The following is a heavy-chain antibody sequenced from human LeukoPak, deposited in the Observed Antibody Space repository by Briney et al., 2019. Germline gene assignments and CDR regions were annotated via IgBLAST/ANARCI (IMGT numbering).Heavy chain of an antibody. J-gene: IGHJ4*02. CDR3: AKANLESYGSGSYVDYFDY. CDR1: GFTFSSYA. CDR2: ISSSGGST. D-gene: IGHD3-10*01. Sequence: PAGSLRLSCAASGFTFSSYAMSWVRQAPGKGLEWVSAISSSGGSTSYADSVKGRFTISRDNSKNTLYLQMNSLRAADTAVYYCAKANLESYGSGSYVDYFDYWGQGTLVTVSS. V-gene: IGHV3-23*01.